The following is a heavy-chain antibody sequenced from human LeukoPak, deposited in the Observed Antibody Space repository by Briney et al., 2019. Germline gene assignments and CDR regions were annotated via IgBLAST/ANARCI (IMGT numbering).Heavy chain of an antibody. V-gene: IGHV3-23*01. Sequence: PGGSLRLSCAASGFTFSSYAMSWVRQAPGKGLDWVSAISGSGGSTYYADSVKGRFTISRDNSKNTLYLQMNSLRAEDTAVYYCARDSTPTYYSGTYYFEYWGQGTLVTVSS. CDR3: ARDSTPTYYSGTYYFEY. D-gene: IGHD1-26*01. CDR2: ISGSGGST. CDR1: GFTFSSYA. J-gene: IGHJ4*02.